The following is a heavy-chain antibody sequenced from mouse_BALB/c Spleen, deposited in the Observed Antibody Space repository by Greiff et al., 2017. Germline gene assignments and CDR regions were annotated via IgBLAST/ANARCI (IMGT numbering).Heavy chain of an antibody. Sequence: EVLLVESGGGLVQPGGSLRLSCATSGFTFTDYYMSWVRQPPGKALEWLGFIRNKANGYTTEYSESVQGRFTISRDNSQSILNLQMSTLRAEDSDTYYCARDGYGNDAWFAYWGQGTLVTVSA. D-gene: IGHD2-10*02. CDR1: GFTFTDYY. V-gene: IGHV7-3*02. CDR3: ARDGYGNDAWFAY. CDR2: IRNKANGYTT. J-gene: IGHJ3*01.